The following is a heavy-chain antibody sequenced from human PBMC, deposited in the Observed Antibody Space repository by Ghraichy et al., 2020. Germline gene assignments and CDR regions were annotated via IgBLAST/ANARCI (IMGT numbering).Heavy chain of an antibody. Sequence: ASVKVSCKASGYTFTGYYMHWVRQAPGQGLEWMGWINPNSGGTNYAQKFQGRVTMTRDTSISTAYMELSRLRSDDTAVYYCAGQHYYGSGSYYNPYYYYGMDVWGQGTTVTVSS. J-gene: IGHJ6*02. CDR3: AGQHYYGSGSYYNPYYYYGMDV. CDR1: GYTFTGYY. V-gene: IGHV1-2*02. CDR2: INPNSGGT. D-gene: IGHD3-10*01.